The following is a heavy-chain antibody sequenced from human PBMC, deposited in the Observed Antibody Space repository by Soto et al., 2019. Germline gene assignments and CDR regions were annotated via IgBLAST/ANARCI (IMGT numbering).Heavy chain of an antibody. CDR2: INPNSGGT. D-gene: IGHD2-8*01. Sequence: GSVKVSCKASGYTFTGYYMHWVRQAPGQGLEWMGWINPNSGGTNYAQKFQGWVTMTRDTSISTAYMELSRLRSDDTAVYYCARGDIVLMVYAIEDNWFDPWGQGTLVTVSS. J-gene: IGHJ5*02. CDR3: ARGDIVLMVYAIEDNWFDP. CDR1: GYTFTGYY. V-gene: IGHV1-2*04.